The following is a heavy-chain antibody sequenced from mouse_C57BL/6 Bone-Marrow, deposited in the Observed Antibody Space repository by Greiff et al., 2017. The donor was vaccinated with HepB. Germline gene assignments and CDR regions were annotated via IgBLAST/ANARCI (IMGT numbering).Heavy chain of an antibody. CDR3: ARGLTVGGTWFAY. D-gene: IGHD1-1*01. J-gene: IGHJ3*01. CDR1: GYSITSGYY. Sequence: DVQLVESGPGLVKPSQSLSLTCSVTGYSITSGYYWNWIRQFPGNKLEWMGYISYDGSNNYNPSLKNRIPITRDTSKNQFFLKLNSVTTEDTATYYCARGLTVGGTWFAYWGQGTLVTVSA. V-gene: IGHV3-6*01. CDR2: ISYDGSN.